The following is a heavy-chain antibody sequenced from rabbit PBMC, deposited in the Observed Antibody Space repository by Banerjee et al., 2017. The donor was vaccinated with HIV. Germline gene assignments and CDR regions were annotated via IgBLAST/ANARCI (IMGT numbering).Heavy chain of an antibody. CDR2: IDPVFDST. V-gene: IGHV1S39*01. D-gene: IGHD7-1*01. CDR1: GFDFSSYG. CDR3: ARDLAAVTGWNFGL. Sequence: GFDFSSYGVSWVRQAPGKGLEWIGYIDPVFDSTYYASWVNGRFTISKPSSTTVTLQMTSLTAADTATYFCARDLAAVTGWNFGLWGPGTLVTVS. J-gene: IGHJ4*01.